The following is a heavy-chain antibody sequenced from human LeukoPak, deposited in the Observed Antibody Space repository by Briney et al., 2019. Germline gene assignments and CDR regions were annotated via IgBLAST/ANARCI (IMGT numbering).Heavy chain of an antibody. Sequence: SQTLSLTCTVSGGSIESGFYYWSWLRQPAGKGLEWIGRIYTSGSTNYNPSLKSRVTISRDTSKNQFSLRLSSVTAADTAVYYCARTITFGGVTVPFDYWGQGILVTVSS. V-gene: IGHV4-61*02. CDR3: ARTITFGGVTVPFDY. CDR2: IYTSGST. D-gene: IGHD3-16*02. J-gene: IGHJ4*02. CDR1: GGSIESGFYY.